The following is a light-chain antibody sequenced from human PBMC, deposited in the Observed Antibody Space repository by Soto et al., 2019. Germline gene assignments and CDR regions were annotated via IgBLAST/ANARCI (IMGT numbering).Light chain of an antibody. Sequence: QAVVTQPASVSGSPGQSITISCTGSSSDVGYYNFVSWYQHHPGKVPEVIIYEVSNRPSGISNRFSGSKSGNTASLTISGLQAEDEAHYFCSSYAGSSTLYVFGTGTKLTVL. J-gene: IGLJ1*01. CDR3: SSYAGSSTLYV. V-gene: IGLV2-14*01. CDR1: SSDVGYYNF. CDR2: EVS.